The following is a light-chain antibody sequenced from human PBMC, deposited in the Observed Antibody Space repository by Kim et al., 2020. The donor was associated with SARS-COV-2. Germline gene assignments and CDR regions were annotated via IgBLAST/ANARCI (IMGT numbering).Light chain of an antibody. CDR2: QDN. J-gene: IGLJ3*02. Sequence: SYELTQPPSVSVSPGQTASITCSADKLGDKFTYWYQQKPGQSPVLVIYQDNKRPSGIPERFSGSNSGNTATLTISGTQAMDEADYYCQAWDNTTVVFGGGTQLTVL. CDR3: QAWDNTTVV. V-gene: IGLV3-1*01. CDR1: KLGDKF.